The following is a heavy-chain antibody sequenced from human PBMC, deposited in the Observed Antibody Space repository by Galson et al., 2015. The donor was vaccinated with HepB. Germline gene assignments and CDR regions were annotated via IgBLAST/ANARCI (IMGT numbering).Heavy chain of an antibody. CDR3: ARIENFYYYLDV. Sequence: SETLSLTCAVSGASITSNKWWSWVRQSPGKGLEWIADIYHGGDTNYSPSLKSRVTISVDKSNNQFSLRLSSVTAADTAVYYCARIENFYYYLDVWGKGTTVIVS. J-gene: IGHJ6*03. CDR2: IYHGGDT. CDR1: GASITSNKW. V-gene: IGHV4-4*02.